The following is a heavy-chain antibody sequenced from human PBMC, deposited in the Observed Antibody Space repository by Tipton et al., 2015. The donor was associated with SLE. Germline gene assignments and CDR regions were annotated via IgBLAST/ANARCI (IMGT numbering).Heavy chain of an antibody. CDR3: ARLREGYYYYYDMDV. CDR2: IYYDGST. V-gene: IGHV4-59*12. Sequence: TLSLTCTVSNGSINSYYWSWIRQPPGKGPEYIGYIYYDGSTNYNPSLKSRVTISVDTSKNQFSLRLTSVTAADTATYYCARLREGYYYYYDMDVWGQGTTVTVSS. J-gene: IGHJ6*02. D-gene: IGHD1-26*01. CDR1: NGSINSYY.